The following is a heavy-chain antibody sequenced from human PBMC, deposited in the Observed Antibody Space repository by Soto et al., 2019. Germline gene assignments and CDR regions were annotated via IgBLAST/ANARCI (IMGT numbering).Heavy chain of an antibody. CDR1: GFTFSSYS. D-gene: IGHD6-19*01. Sequence: PGGSLRISCSASGFTFSSYSMHWVRQAPGKGLEYVSAISSNGGSTYYADSVKGRFTISRDNSKNTLYLQMSSLRAEDTAVYYCVKDPRSSGWYMYFDYWGQGTLVTSP. CDR3: VKDPRSSGWYMYFDY. CDR2: ISSNGGST. V-gene: IGHV3-64D*06. J-gene: IGHJ4*02.